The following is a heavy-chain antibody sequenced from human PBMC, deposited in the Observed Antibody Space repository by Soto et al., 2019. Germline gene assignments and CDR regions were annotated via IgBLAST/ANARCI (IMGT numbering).Heavy chain of an antibody. CDR2: IWYDGSNK. Sequence: QVQLVESGGGVVQPGRSLRLSCAASGFTFSSYGVHWVRQAPGKGLEWVAVIWYDGSNKYYEDSVKGLFTIYRDNSKNTLYLHMSSLRAEDTAVYYCAREYYDSSGYLNWFYPWGQGTLVTVSS. D-gene: IGHD3-22*01. V-gene: IGHV3-33*01. CDR3: AREYYDSSGYLNWFYP. J-gene: IGHJ5*02. CDR1: GFTFSSYG.